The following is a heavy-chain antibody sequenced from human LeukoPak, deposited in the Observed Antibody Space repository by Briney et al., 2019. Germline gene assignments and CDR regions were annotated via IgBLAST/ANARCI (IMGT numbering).Heavy chain of an antibody. D-gene: IGHD2-15*01. J-gene: IGHJ6*03. V-gene: IGHV4-59*11. Sequence: SETLSLTCTVSGGSISSHYWTWIRQSPVKGLEWIGDISNSGSTSYNPYLKSRVTISIDTSKNQFSLKLSSVTAADTAVYYCGRDALVGYFSYYYLDVWGKGTTVTVSS. CDR1: GGSISSHY. CDR2: ISNSGST. CDR3: GRDALVGYFSYYYLDV.